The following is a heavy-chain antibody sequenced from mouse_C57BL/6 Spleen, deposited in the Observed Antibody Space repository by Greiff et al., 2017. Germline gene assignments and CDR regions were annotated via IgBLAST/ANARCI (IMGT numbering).Heavy chain of an antibody. CDR3: ARAKEDYCGSSYYGMDY. CDR1: GYTFTEYT. CDR2: FYPGSGSI. Sequence: QVQLQQSGAELVKPGASVKLSCKASGYTFTEYTIHWVKQRSGQGLEWIGWFYPGSGSIKYNEKFKDKATLTADKSSSTAYMEISRVTSEYSAFYFYARAKEDYCGSSYYGMDYWGQGTSVTVSS. J-gene: IGHJ4*01. D-gene: IGHD1-1*01. V-gene: IGHV1-62-2*01.